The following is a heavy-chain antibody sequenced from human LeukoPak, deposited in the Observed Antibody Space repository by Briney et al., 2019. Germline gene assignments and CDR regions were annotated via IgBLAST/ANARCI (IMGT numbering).Heavy chain of an antibody. CDR1: GGSISSGGYY. Sequence: SETLSLTCTVSGGSISSGGYYWSWIRQPPGKGLEWIGYIYHSGSTYYNPSLKSRVTMSVDRSKNQFSLKLSSVTAADTAVYYCARLTRGENYWGQGTLVTVSS. D-gene: IGHD1/OR15-1a*01. CDR3: ARLTRGENY. V-gene: IGHV4-30-2*01. J-gene: IGHJ4*02. CDR2: IYHSGST.